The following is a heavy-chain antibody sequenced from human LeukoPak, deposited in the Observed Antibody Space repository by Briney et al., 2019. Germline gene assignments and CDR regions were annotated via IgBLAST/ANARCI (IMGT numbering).Heavy chain of an antibody. CDR1: GGSINGHY. CDR2: IHYSGRA. V-gene: IGHV4-59*11. D-gene: IGHD3-16*01. CDR3: ARFGVDYDMDV. Sequence: SETLSLTCTVSGGSINGHYWTWIRQPPGKGLEWIGQIHYSGRADYNPSLKRRVTISVDTSKNQISLNLNSVTAADTAVYYCARFGVDYDMDVWGQGTTIAVSS. J-gene: IGHJ6*02.